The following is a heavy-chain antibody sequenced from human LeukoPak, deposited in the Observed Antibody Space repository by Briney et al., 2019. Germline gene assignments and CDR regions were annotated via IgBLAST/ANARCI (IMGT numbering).Heavy chain of an antibody. CDR1: GYTLTSYA. D-gene: IGHD3-10*01. V-gene: IGHV1-3*01. Sequence: ASVKVSCKASGYTLTSYAMHWVRQAPGQRLECMGWINAGNGNTKYSQKFQGRVTITRDTSASTAYMELSSLRSEDTAVYYCARESSSGGYFDYWGQGTLVTVSS. CDR3: ARESSSGGYFDY. J-gene: IGHJ4*02. CDR2: INAGNGNT.